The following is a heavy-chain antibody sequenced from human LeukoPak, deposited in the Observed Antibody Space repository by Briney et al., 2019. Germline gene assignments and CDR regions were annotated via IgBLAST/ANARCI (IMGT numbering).Heavy chain of an antibody. Sequence: SETLSLTCAVYGGSFSGYYWSWIRQPPGKGLEWIGEIYHTGNTNYNPSLESRLTISVDRSKNQFSLRLSSVTAADTAVYYCARAAERGWFGESILRDAFDTWGQGTMVTVSS. J-gene: IGHJ3*02. V-gene: IGHV4-34*01. CDR2: IYHTGNT. CDR3: ARAAERGWFGESILRDAFDT. CDR1: GGSFSGYY. D-gene: IGHD3-10*01.